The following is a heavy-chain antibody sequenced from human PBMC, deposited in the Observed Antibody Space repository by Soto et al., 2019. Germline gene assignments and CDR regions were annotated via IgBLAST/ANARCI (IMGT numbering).Heavy chain of an antibody. CDR3: ARRQYSSSWSLYYYYGMDV. Sequence: PGGSLRLSCAASGFTFSSYAMSWVRQAPGKGLEWVSAISGSGGSTYYADSVKGRFTISRDNSKNTLYLQMNSLRAEDTAVYYCARRQYSSSWSLYYYYGMDVWGQGTTVTVSS. V-gene: IGHV3-23*01. J-gene: IGHJ6*02. CDR1: GFTFSSYA. D-gene: IGHD6-13*01. CDR2: ISGSGGST.